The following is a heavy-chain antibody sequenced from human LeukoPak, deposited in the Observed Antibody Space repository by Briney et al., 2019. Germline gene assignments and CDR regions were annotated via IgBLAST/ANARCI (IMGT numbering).Heavy chain of an antibody. D-gene: IGHD1-26*01. J-gene: IGHJ4*02. V-gene: IGHV5-51*01. CDR1: GYIFTTYW. CDR3: ARSVGATPLDY. CDR2: IYPSDSET. Sequence: GESLKISCQGSGYIFTTYWIGWVRQMPGKGLEWMGIIYPSDSETTYSPSFQGQVTISADKSISTAYLQWSSLTASDTAMYYCARSVGATPLDYWGQGTPVTVSS.